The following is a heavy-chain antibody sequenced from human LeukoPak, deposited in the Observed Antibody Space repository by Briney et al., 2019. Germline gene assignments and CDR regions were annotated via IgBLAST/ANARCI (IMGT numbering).Heavy chain of an antibody. CDR3: AREYSGSYYALDY. D-gene: IGHD1-26*01. V-gene: IGHV3-48*03. J-gene: IGHJ4*02. CDR2: ISSSGSTI. Sequence: GGSLRLSCAASGFTFSSYEMNWVRQAPGKGLEWVSYISSSGSTIYYADSVKGRFTISRDNAKNSLYLQMNSLRAEDTAVYYCAREYSGSYYALDYWGQGTLVTVSS. CDR1: GFTFSSYE.